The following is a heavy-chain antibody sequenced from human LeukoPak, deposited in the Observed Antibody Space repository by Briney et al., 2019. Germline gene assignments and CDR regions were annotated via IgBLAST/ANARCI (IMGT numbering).Heavy chain of an antibody. D-gene: IGHD4-23*01. CDR1: GFTFSIYV. Sequence: PGGSLRLSCAASGFTFSIYVMSWVRQAPGKGLEWVSAIYGSGETTYYADSVKGRFTVSRDNSKNTLYLQMNGLRVEDTAVYYCVKAGLNADIILNSWGQGTLVTVSS. V-gene: IGHV3-23*01. CDR3: VKAGLNADIILNS. CDR2: IYGSGETT. J-gene: IGHJ4*02.